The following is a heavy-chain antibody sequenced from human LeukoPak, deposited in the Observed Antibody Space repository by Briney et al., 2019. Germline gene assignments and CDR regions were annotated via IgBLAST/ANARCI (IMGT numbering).Heavy chain of an antibody. D-gene: IGHD6-19*01. J-gene: IGHJ4*02. Sequence: SGGSLRLSCAASGFTFSSYAMSWVREAPGKGLEWVSAISGSGGSTYYADSVKGRFTISRDNSKNTLYLQMNSLRAEDTAVYYCAKSPSGGWYPFDYWGQGTLVTVSS. CDR2: ISGSGGST. CDR1: GFTFSSYA. CDR3: AKSPSGGWYPFDY. V-gene: IGHV3-23*01.